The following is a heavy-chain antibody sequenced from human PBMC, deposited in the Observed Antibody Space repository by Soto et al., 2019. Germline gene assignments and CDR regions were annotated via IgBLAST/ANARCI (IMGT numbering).Heavy chain of an antibody. CDR3: ARTMVRGLDYFDY. CDR1: GGSIGSGGYY. CDR2: IYYSGST. J-gene: IGHJ4*02. D-gene: IGHD3-10*01. Sequence: SETLSLTCTVSGGSIGSGGYYWSWIRQHPGKGLEWIGYIYYSGSTYYNPSLKSRVTISVDTSKNQFSLKLSSVTAADTAVYYCARTMVRGLDYFDYWGQGTLVTVSS. V-gene: IGHV4-31*03.